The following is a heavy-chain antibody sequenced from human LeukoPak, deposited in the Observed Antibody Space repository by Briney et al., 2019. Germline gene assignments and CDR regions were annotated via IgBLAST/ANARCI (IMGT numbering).Heavy chain of an antibody. CDR1: GFTVSSNY. CDR3: AXXXXSGYQYYFDY. V-gene: IGHV3-66*01. J-gene: IGHJ4*02. CDR2: IYSGGST. Sequence: GGSLRLSCAASGFTVSSNYMSWVRQAPGKGLEWVSVIYSGGSTYYADSVKGRFTISRDNSKNTLYLQMNSLRAEDTAVYYCAXXXXSGYQYYFDYWGQGTLVTVSS. D-gene: IGHD3-22*01.